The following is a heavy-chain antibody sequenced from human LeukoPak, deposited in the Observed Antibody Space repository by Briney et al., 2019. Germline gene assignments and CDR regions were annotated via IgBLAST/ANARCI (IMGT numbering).Heavy chain of an antibody. CDR3: ARHFPGGYDFWSGYYTGYNWFDP. Sequence: ASVKVSCKASGYTFTSYGISWVRQAPGQGLEWMGWISAYNGNTNCAQKLQGRVTMTTDTSTSTAYMELRSLRSDDTAVYYCARHFPGGYDFWSGYYTGYNWFDPWGQGTLVTVSS. J-gene: IGHJ5*02. V-gene: IGHV1-18*01. D-gene: IGHD3-3*01. CDR1: GYTFTSYG. CDR2: ISAYNGNT.